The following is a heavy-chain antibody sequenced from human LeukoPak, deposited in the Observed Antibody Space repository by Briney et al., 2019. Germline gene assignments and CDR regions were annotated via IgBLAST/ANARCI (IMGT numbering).Heavy chain of an antibody. CDR3: ARASGQQLLSGYWYFDL. CDR2: IIPIFGTA. J-gene: IGHJ2*01. CDR1: GYTFTGYY. V-gene: IGHV1-69*13. Sequence: SVKVSCKASGYTFTGYYMHWVRQAPGQGLEWMGGIIPIFGTANYAQKFQGRVTITADESTSTAYMELSSLRSEDTAVYYCARASGQQLLSGYWYFDLWGRGTLVTVSS. D-gene: IGHD6-13*01.